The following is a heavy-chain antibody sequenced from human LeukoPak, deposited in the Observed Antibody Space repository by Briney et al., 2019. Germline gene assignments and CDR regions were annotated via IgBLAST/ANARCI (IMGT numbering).Heavy chain of an antibody. CDR2: ISAYNGNT. CDR3: ARAYYYDSSGYYWDY. Sequence: ASVKVSCKASGYTFISYGISWVRQAPGQGLEWMGWISAYNGNTNYAQKLQGRVTMTTDTSTSTAYMELRSLRSDDTAVYYCARAYYYDSSGYYWDYWGQGTLVTVSS. V-gene: IGHV1-18*01. J-gene: IGHJ4*02. D-gene: IGHD3-22*01. CDR1: GYTFISYG.